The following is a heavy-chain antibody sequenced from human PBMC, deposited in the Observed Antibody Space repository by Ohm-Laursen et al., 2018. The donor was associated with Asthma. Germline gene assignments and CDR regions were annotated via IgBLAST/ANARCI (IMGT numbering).Heavy chain of an antibody. Sequence: LRLSCAPSGFTFDAYAMHWVRQAQGTGLEWVSGISWNSGSIGYADSVTGRFTISRDHAKNSLYLQMNSLRAEDTALYYCAKDMDFFGGTCSCCSYGMCVLGPGTTVPVSS. CDR1: GFTFDAYA. D-gene: IGHD2-15*01. CDR2: ISWNSGSI. V-gene: IGHV3-9*01. CDR3: AKDMDFFGGTCSCCSYGMCV. J-gene: IGHJ6*02.